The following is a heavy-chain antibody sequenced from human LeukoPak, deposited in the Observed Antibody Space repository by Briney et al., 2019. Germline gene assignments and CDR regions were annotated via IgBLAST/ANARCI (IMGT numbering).Heavy chain of an antibody. CDR3: ARTPEYSYGSTVPYYMDV. CDR2: IIPIFGTA. D-gene: IGHD5-18*01. Sequence: SVKVSCKASGGTFSSYAISWVRQAPGQGLEWMGGIIPIFGTANYAQKFQGRVTITADKSTSTAYMELSSLRSEDTAVYYCARTPEYSYGSTVPYYMDVWGKGTTVTISS. J-gene: IGHJ6*03. CDR1: GGTFSSYA. V-gene: IGHV1-69*06.